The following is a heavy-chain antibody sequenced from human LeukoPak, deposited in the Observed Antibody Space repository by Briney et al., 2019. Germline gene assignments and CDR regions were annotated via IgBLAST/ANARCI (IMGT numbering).Heavy chain of an antibody. V-gene: IGHV1-8*01. Sequence: ASVKVSCKASGYTFTSYDINWVRQATGQGLEWMGWMNPNSGNTGSEQKFQGRVTMTRNTSISTAYMELSSLRSEDTAIYYCARGGSGSSWYDYWGQRTLVTVSS. CDR1: GYTFTSYD. CDR2: MNPNSGNT. J-gene: IGHJ4*02. D-gene: IGHD6-13*01. CDR3: ARGGSGSSWYDY.